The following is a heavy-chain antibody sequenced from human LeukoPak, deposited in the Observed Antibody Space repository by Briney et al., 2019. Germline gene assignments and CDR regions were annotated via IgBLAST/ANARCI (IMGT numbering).Heavy chain of an antibody. V-gene: IGHV1-69*04. J-gene: IGHJ6*02. CDR2: IIPIFGIA. CDR1: GGTLSSYA. D-gene: IGHD7-27*01. Sequence: SVKVSCKASGGTLSSYAISWVRQAPGQGLEWMGRIIPIFGIANYAQKFQGRVTITADKSTSTAYMELSSLRSEDTAVYYCAKTGDLYYYYGMDVWGQGTTVTVSS. CDR3: AKTGDLYYYYGMDV.